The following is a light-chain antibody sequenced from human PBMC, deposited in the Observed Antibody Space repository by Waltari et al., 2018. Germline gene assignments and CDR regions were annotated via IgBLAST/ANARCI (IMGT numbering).Light chain of an antibody. J-gene: IGKJ1*01. CDR3: QHYESLPVT. CDR2: HAS. V-gene: IGKV3-20*01. CDR1: QRISKY. Sequence: DIVLTQSPGTLSLSPGERATLSCRASQRISKYLAWYQQKPGQAPRLLIYHASSRAAGIPDRFSGSGSGTDFSLTISRLEPEDFAVYYCQHYESLPVTFGQGTKVEIK.